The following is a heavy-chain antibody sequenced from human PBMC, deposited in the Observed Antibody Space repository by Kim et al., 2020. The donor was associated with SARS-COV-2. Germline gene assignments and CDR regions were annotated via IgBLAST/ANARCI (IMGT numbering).Heavy chain of an antibody. Sequence: SETLSLTCTVSGGSISSGGYYWSWIRQHPGKGLQWIGYIYSSGSTYYSPSLKSRLTISVDTSKNQFSLKLSSVTAADTAMYYCAREGSGSYDYWGQGTL. CDR2: IYSSGST. J-gene: IGHJ4*02. CDR1: GGSISSGGYY. D-gene: IGHD3-10*01. V-gene: IGHV4-31*03. CDR3: AREGSGSYDY.